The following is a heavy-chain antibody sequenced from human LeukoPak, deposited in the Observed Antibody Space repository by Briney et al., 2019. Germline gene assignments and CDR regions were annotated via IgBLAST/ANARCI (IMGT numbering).Heavy chain of an antibody. D-gene: IGHD3-10*01. CDR2: IYSGGST. J-gene: IGHJ6*03. V-gene: IGHV3-53*01. CDR1: GFAVSNNY. Sequence: GGSLRLPCAASGFAVSNNYMSWVRQAPGKGLEWVSVIYSGGSTYYADSVKGRFTLSRDNSKNTLYLQMNSLRAEDTAVYYCARDGMARGVKNYMDVWGKGTTVTVSS. CDR3: ARDGMARGVKNYMDV.